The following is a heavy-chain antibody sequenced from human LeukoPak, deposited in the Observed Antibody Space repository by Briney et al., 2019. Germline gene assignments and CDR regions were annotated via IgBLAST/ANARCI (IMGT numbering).Heavy chain of an antibody. Sequence: PGGSLRLSCAASGFTFNSYAMSWLRQAPGRGLEWVSGISISGGSTYYADSVKGRFTISRDNSKNTLFLQMNSLRAEDTAVYYCAKDSSNIMGARLDYWGQGTLVTVSS. D-gene: IGHD1-26*01. J-gene: IGHJ4*02. V-gene: IGHV3-23*01. CDR2: ISISGGST. CDR1: GFTFNSYA. CDR3: AKDSSNIMGARLDY.